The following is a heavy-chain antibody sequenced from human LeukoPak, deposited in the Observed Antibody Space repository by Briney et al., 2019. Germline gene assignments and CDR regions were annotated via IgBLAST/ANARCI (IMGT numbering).Heavy chain of an antibody. Sequence: PGGSLRLSCAASGFTFSSYAMHWVRQAPGKGLEWVAVISYDGSNKYYADSVKGRFTISRDNSKNTLYLQMNSLRAEDTAVYYCAKIYYYGSGSYYYYGMDVWGQETTVTVSS. CDR2: ISYDGSNK. J-gene: IGHJ6*02. CDR1: GFTFSSYA. CDR3: AKIYYYGSGSYYYYGMDV. D-gene: IGHD3-10*01. V-gene: IGHV3-30*18.